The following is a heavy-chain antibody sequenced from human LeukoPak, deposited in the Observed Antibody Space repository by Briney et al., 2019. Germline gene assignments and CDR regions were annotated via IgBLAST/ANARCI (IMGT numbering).Heavy chain of an antibody. CDR3: AKRYCSGGSCYSFDY. V-gene: IGHV3-23*01. CDR1: GFTFSSYA. J-gene: IGHJ4*02. Sequence: GGSLRLSCAASGFTFSSYALIWVRQAPGKGLEWVSIISGSGSSAYYTDSVQGRFTISRDNSKSTLYLQMDSLGAEDTAVYYCAKRYCSGGSCYSFDYWGQGTLVTVSS. CDR2: ISGSGSSA. D-gene: IGHD2-15*01.